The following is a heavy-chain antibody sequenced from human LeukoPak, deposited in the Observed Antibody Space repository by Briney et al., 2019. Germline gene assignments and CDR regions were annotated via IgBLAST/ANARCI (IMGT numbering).Heavy chain of an antibody. CDR1: GGSISSSSYY. D-gene: IGHD6-13*01. CDR2: IYYSGST. Sequence: SETLSLTCTVSGGSISSSSYYWGWIRQPPGKGLEWIGSIYYSGSTYYNPSLKSRVTISVDTSKNQFSLKLSSVTAADTAVYYCARGFSSSSLYYYMDVWGKGTTVTISS. J-gene: IGHJ6*03. CDR3: ARGFSSSSLYYYMDV. V-gene: IGHV4-39*07.